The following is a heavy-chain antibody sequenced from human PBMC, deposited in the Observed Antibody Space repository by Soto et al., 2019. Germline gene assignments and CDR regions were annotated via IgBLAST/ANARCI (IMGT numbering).Heavy chain of an antibody. CDR2: ISFDGSNK. J-gene: IGHJ6*02. D-gene: IGHD2-21*02. CDR1: GFTFSSYN. V-gene: IGHV3-30-3*01. Sequence: QVQLVESGGGVVQPGRSLRLSCAASGFTFSSYNMEWVRQAPGKGLEWVTVISFDGSNKYYADCVQGRFTISRDNSKNTVYLEMNSLKPEDTAVYYCAREVGTFYYHYGMDVWGQGTTVTVAS. CDR3: AREVGTFYYHYGMDV.